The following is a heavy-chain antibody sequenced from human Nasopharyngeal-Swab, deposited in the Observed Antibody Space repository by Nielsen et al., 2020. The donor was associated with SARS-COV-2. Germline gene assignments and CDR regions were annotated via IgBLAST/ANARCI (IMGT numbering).Heavy chain of an antibody. J-gene: IGHJ2*01. CDR3: ARGGAVPTAWYFDL. Sequence: SETLSLTCAVSGGSISSGGYYWGWIRQPPGKGLEWIGSIYYSGSTYYNPSLKSRVTISVDTSKNQFSLKLSSVTAADTAVYYCARGGAVPTAWYFDLWGRGTLVTVSS. D-gene: IGHD4/OR15-4a*01. CDR2: IYYSGST. CDR1: GGSISSGGYY. V-gene: IGHV4-39*07.